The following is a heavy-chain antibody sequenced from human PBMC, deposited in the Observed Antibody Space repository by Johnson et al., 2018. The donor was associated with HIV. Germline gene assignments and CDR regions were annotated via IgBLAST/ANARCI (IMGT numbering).Heavy chain of an antibody. V-gene: IGHV3-20*04. CDR1: GFTFDDYG. Sequence: VRPGGSLRLSCAASGFTFDDYGMSWVRQAPGKGLEWVSGINWNGGSKGYADSVKGRFIISRDNAKNSLNLQMNSLRTEDTALYYCATGWGNWNDEGPDAFDIWGQGTMVTVSS. CDR2: INWNGGSK. CDR3: ATGWGNWNDEGPDAFDI. J-gene: IGHJ3*02. D-gene: IGHD1-20*01.